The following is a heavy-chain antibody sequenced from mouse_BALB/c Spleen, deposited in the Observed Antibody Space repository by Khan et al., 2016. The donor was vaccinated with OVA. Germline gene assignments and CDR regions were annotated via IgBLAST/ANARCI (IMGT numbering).Heavy chain of an antibody. J-gene: IGHJ3*01. V-gene: IGHV14-3*02. CDR1: GFNIKDTY. D-gene: IGHD4-1*01. CDR3: ARDYWDVFAY. CDR2: IDPANGNT. Sequence: EVRLQQSGAELVKPGASVKLSCTASGFNIKDTYMHWVKQRPEQGLEWIGRIDPANGNTKYDPKFQGKVTITADTSSNTAYLQLSSLTSEDTAVYYCARDYWDVFAYWGQGTLVTVSA.